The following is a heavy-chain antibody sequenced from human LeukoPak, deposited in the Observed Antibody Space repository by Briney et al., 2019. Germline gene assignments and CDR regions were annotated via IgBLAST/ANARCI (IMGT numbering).Heavy chain of an antibody. D-gene: IGHD3-22*01. CDR3: ARKSGYRGYYYDSSGYEFDY. CDR2: ISAYNGNT. CDR1: GYTFTSYG. V-gene: IGHV1-18*01. Sequence: ASVKVSCKASGYTFTSYGISWVRQAPGQGLEWMGWISAYNGNTNYAQKLQGRVTMTTDTSTSTAYMELRSLRSDDTAVYYCARKSGYRGYYYDSSGYEFDYWGQGFLVTVSS. J-gene: IGHJ4*02.